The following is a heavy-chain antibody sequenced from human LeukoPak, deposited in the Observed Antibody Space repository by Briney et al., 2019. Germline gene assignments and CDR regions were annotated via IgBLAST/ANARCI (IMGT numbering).Heavy chain of an antibody. D-gene: IGHD5-18*01. CDR3: AKEQLTSGYSFLTDY. J-gene: IGHJ4*02. Sequence: GGSLRLSCAASGFTFSSYGMHWVRQAPGKGLEWEAVISYDDGSNKYYADSVKGRFTISRDNSKNTLYLQMNSLRAEDTAVYYCAKEQLTSGYSFLTDYWGQGTLVTVSS. CDR1: GFTFSSYG. V-gene: IGHV3-30*18. CDR2: ISYDDGSNK.